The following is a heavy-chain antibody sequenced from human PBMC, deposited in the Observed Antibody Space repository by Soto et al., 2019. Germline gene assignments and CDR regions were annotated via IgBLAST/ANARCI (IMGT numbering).Heavy chain of an antibody. CDR2: IYYSGST. V-gene: IGHV4-39*01. CDR1: GGSISSSSYY. J-gene: IGHJ4*02. Sequence: PSETLSLTCTVSGGSISSSSYYWGWIRQPPGKGLEWIGSIYYSGSTYYNPSLKSRVTISVDTSKNQFSLKLSSVTAADTAVYYCARPEMGGYCSGGSCSWGQGTLVTVSS. CDR3: ARPEMGGYCSGGSCS. D-gene: IGHD2-15*01.